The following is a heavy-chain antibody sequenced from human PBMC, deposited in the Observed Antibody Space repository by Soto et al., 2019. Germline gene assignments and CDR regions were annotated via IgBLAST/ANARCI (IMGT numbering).Heavy chain of an antibody. Sequence: GGSLRLSCVASGFTFSDCEMNWVRQAPGKGLEWVAHITSGGNTMYADSVEGRFTISRDDADNSLYLQMNNLRGEDTALYHCTKEKSVMYSGYDAFDVWGRGTMVTVSS. J-gene: IGHJ3*01. D-gene: IGHD5-12*01. CDR2: ITSGGNT. CDR3: TKEKSVMYSGYDAFDV. CDR1: GFTFSDCE. V-gene: IGHV3-48*03.